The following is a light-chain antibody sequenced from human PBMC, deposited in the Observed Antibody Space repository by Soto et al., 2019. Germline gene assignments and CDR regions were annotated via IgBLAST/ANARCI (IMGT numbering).Light chain of an antibody. CDR1: SSDVGSYNL. Sequence: QSVLTQPASVSGSPGQSITISCTGTSSDVGSYNLVSWYQQHPGKAPKLMIYEGSKRPSGVSNRFSGSKSGNTASLTISGLQAEHEADYYCCSYAGSSTYYVLGTGTKLT. CDR3: CSYAGSSTYYV. V-gene: IGLV2-23*01. J-gene: IGLJ1*01. CDR2: EGS.